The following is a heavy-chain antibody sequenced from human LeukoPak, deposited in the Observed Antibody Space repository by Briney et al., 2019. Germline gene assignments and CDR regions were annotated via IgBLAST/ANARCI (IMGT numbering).Heavy chain of an antibody. Sequence: SETLSLTCTVSGGSISSYYWSWIRQPPGKGLEWIGYIYYSGSTNYNPSLKSRVTISVDTSKNQFSLKLSSVTAADTAVYYCAREGDNYYFDYWGQGTLVTVSS. D-gene: IGHD1-20*01. V-gene: IGHV4-59*13. J-gene: IGHJ4*02. CDR3: AREGDNYYFDY. CDR2: IYYSGST. CDR1: GGSISSYY.